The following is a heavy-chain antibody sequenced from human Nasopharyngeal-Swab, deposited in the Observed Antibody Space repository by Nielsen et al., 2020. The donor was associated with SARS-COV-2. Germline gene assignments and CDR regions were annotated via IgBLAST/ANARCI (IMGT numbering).Heavy chain of an antibody. CDR3: ARDGLDYDFWSAYFMDV. CDR2: ISSSSSYI. CDR1: GFTFNNYN. V-gene: IGHV3-21*01. J-gene: IGHJ6*02. D-gene: IGHD3-3*01. Sequence: GESLKISCAASGFTFNNYNFNWVRQAPGKGLEWVSSISSSSSYIYYADSVKGRFTISRDNAKNLLYLQMNSLRAEDTAVYYCARDGLDYDFWSAYFMDVWGQWTTVTVSS.